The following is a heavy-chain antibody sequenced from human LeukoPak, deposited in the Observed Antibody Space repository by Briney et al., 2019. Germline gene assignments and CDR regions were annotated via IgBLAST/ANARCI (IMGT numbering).Heavy chain of an antibody. V-gene: IGHV1-3*04. D-gene: IGHD2-15*01. Sequence: GASVKVSCKASGYTLTIYAIHWVRQAPGQSLEWMGWINTASGDTIYSQNFQDRVTITRDTSATTVYMELSSLTSEDTAVYYCARDPSRLSVVVSWFDPWGQGTLVTVSS. CDR3: ARDPSRLSVVVSWFDP. CDR1: GYTLTIYA. CDR2: INTASGDT. J-gene: IGHJ5*02.